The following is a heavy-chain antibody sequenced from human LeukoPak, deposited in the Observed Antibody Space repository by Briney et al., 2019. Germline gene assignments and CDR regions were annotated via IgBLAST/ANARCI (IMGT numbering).Heavy chain of an antibody. Sequence: GSLPLSCAASGFTFSSYEMNCVRQAPGKGLEWVSYISSSGSTIYYADSVKGRFTISRDNAKNSLYLQMNSLRAEDTAVYYCAELGITMIGGVWGKGTTVTISS. J-gene: IGHJ6*04. CDR2: ISSSGSTI. D-gene: IGHD3-10*02. V-gene: IGHV3-48*03. CDR1: GFTFSSYE. CDR3: AELGITMIGGV.